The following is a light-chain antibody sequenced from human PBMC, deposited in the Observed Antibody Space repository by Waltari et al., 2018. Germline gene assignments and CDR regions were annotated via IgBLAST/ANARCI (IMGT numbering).Light chain of an antibody. CDR3: TSYITSSSTLYI. V-gene: IGLV2-14*03. Sequence: QSALTQPASMSGSPGQSITISCTGTSSDVGGYNYVSWYQQHPGKAPKLIIYDVHYGPSGVSNRFSGSKSGNTTSLTISGLQADDEADYYCTSYITSSSTLYIFGTGTKVTVL. CDR1: SSDVGGYNY. J-gene: IGLJ1*01. CDR2: DVH.